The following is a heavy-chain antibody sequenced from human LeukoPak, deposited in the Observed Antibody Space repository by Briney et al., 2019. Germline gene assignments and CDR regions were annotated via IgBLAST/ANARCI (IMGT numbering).Heavy chain of an antibody. D-gene: IGHD6-13*01. CDR2: INPNSGGT. J-gene: IGHJ4*02. V-gene: IGHV1-2*02. CDR1: GYTFTGYY. Sequence: ASVKVSCKASGYTFTGYYMHWVRQAPGQGLEWMGWINPNSGGTNYAQKFQGRVTITADKSTSTAYMELSSLRSEDTAVYYCAKTQQLGTDYWAQGTLVPVSS. CDR3: AKTQQLGTDY.